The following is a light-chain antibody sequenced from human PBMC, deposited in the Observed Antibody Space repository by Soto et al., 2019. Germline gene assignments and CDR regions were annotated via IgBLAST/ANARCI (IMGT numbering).Light chain of an antibody. CDR1: QSVSSSY. Sequence: EIMLTQSPGTLSLSPGERAALSCRASQSVSSSYLAWYQQKPGQAPRLLIYGASSRATGIPDRFSGSGSGTDFTLIISRLEPEDFAVYYCQQYGSSPWPFGPGTKVDIK. J-gene: IGKJ1*01. V-gene: IGKV3-20*01. CDR3: QQYGSSPWP. CDR2: GAS.